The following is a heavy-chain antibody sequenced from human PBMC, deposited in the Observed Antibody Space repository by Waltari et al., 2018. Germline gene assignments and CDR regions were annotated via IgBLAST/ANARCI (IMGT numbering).Heavy chain of an antibody. V-gene: IGHV3-23*04. CDR2: FGGGGGST. CDR3: AKGPRLLPTYFDY. J-gene: IGHJ4*02. Sequence: EVQLVESGGGLVQPGGPLSPPVQPPGSTFGAIPLTWSRRAPGKGLGWVSAFGGGGGSTYYADAGKGRFTISRDNSKNTLYLQMNSLRAEDTAVYYCAKGPRLLPTYFDYWGQGTLVTVSS. D-gene: IGHD2-15*01. CDR1: GSTFGAIP.